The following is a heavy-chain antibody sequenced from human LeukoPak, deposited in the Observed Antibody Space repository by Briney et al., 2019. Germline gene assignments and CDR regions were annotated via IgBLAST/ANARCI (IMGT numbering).Heavy chain of an antibody. CDR3: ARGFNYYDSSGYLDDAFDI. D-gene: IGHD3-22*01. V-gene: IGHV1-2*02. J-gene: IGHJ3*02. CDR2: INPNSGGT. Sequence: GASVKVSCKASGYTFTGYYMHWVRQAPGQGLEWMGWINPNSGGTNYAQKFQGRVTMTRDTSISTAYMELSRLRSDDTAVYYCARGFNYYDSSGYLDDAFDIWGQGTMVTVSS. CDR1: GYTFTGYY.